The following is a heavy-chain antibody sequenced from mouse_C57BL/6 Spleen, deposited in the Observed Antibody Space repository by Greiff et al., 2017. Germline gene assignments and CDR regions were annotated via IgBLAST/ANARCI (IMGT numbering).Heavy chain of an antibody. D-gene: IGHD3-2*02. CDR2: IYPSDSET. Sequence: VQLQQPGAELVRPGSSVKLSCKASGYTFTSYWMDWVKQRPGQGLEWIGNIYPSDSETHYNQKFKDKATLTVDKSSSTAYMQLSSLTSEDSAVYYCAREGAQTFAYWGQGTLVTVSA. CDR1: GYTFTSYW. CDR3: AREGAQTFAY. J-gene: IGHJ3*01. V-gene: IGHV1-61*01.